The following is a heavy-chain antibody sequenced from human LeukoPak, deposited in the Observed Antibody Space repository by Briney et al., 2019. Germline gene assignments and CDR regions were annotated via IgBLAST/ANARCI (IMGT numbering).Heavy chain of an antibody. CDR2: INHTGTT. CDR3: ARGRVSSSTWHSTYYYYFYMDV. J-gene: IGHJ6*03. Sequence: SGTLSLTCAVSGGSISSSNWWSWVRQPPGKGLEWIGEINHTGTTNYNPSLNSRVTISRDTSKNHFSLQLSSVTAADTAVYFCARGRVSSSTWHSTYYYYFYMDVWGKGTTVTVSS. CDR1: GGSISSSNW. V-gene: IGHV4-4*02. D-gene: IGHD4-11*01.